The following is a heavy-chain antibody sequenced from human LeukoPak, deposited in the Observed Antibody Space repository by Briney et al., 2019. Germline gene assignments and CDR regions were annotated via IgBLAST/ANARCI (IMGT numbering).Heavy chain of an antibody. J-gene: IGHJ4*02. CDR3: VKDVASGGSGWYFDH. Sequence: GGSLRLSCSASGFTFSAYAMHWVRQAPGEGLEHVSLVSSNGASTYYEDSVRGRFTISRDNSKNTVYLQMSSLRAEDTAVYYCVKDVASGGSGWYFDHWGQGTLVTVSS. V-gene: IGHV3-64D*09. CDR2: VSSNGAST. CDR1: GFTFSAYA. D-gene: IGHD6-19*01.